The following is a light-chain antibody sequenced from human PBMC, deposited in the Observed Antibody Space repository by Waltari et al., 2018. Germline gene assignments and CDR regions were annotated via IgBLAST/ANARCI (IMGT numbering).Light chain of an antibody. V-gene: IGLV4-69*01. CDR1: SGNTSNI. CDR2: VNRDGSH. CDR3: QTGGHGTWV. J-gene: IGLJ3*02. Sequence: QLLLTQSPSASASLGASVKLTCTLSSGNTSNIIAWHQQPPEEGPRYLLKVNRDGSHSKGDDIPDRFSGSSSGAERYLTSSRVQSEDEADYYCQTGGHGTWVFGGGTKLTVL.